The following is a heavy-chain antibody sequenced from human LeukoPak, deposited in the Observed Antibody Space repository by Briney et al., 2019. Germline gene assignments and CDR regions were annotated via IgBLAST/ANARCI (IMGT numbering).Heavy chain of an antibody. J-gene: IGHJ4*02. CDR2: IYYSGST. CDR1: GDSISSSSYY. Sequence: SETLSLTCTVSGDSISSSSYYWGWFRQPPGKGLEWIGYIYYSGSTNYNPSLKSRVTISVDTSKNQFSLKLSSVTAADTAVYYCAREGVGYCSGGSCYSGFDYWGQGTLVTVSS. CDR3: AREGVGYCSGGSCYSGFDY. D-gene: IGHD2-15*01. V-gene: IGHV4-61*01.